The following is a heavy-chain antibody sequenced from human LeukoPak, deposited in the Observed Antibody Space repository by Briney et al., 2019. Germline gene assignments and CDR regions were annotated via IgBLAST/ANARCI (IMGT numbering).Heavy chain of an antibody. CDR2: IKQDGSEK. D-gene: IGHD1-26*01. J-gene: IGHJ4*02. V-gene: IGHV3-7*03. CDR3: TRDYRGTFDY. CDR1: GFNYNTYW. Sequence: PGGSLRLSCVASGFNYNTYWMSWVRQAPGKGLEWVANIKQDGSEKNYVDSVKGRFTISRDNAKNSLYLQMNSLRAEDTAIYYCTRDYRGTFDYGGQGTLVTVSS.